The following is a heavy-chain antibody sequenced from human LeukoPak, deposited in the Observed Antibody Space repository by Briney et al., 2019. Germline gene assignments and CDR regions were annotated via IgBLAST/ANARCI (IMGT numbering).Heavy chain of an antibody. CDR3: AGATISYYMDV. Sequence: LRLSCAASGFTFSSYAMSWVRQPPGKGLEWIGYIYYSGSTYYNPSLKSRVTISVDTSKNQFSLKLSSVTAADTAVYYCAGATISYYMDVWGKGTTVTVSS. CDR2: IYYSGST. V-gene: IGHV4-30-4*08. CDR1: GFTFSSYA. D-gene: IGHD3-3*01. J-gene: IGHJ6*03.